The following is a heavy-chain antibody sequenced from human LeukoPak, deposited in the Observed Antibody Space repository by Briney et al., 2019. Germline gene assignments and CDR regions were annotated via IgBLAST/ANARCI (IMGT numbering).Heavy chain of an antibody. D-gene: IGHD3-3*01. CDR2: IKQDGSEK. Sequence: PGGSLRLSCVASGFTFSSRDWMTWVRQAPGKGLEWVANIKQDGSEKNYVDSVKGRFIISRDNFKNTLYLQMNSLRAEDTAIYYCAICITIFGEGYYFDYWGQGTLVTVSS. CDR1: GFTFSSRDW. V-gene: IGHV3-7*03. J-gene: IGHJ4*02. CDR3: AICITIFGEGYYFDY.